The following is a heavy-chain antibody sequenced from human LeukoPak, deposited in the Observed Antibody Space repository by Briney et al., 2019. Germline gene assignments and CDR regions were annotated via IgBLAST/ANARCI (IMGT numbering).Heavy chain of an antibody. CDR1: GFTFSDYY. Sequence: GGSLRLSCATSGFTFSDYYMSWIRQAPGTGLERVSYICDSGRTIYYADSVKGRFTISRDNAKNSVYLQMNNLGAEDTAVYYCATDRLGDYDHSGYYDKWGQGTLVTVSS. D-gene: IGHD3-22*01. J-gene: IGHJ4*02. V-gene: IGHV3-11*01. CDR3: ATDRLGDYDHSGYYDK. CDR2: ICDSGRTI.